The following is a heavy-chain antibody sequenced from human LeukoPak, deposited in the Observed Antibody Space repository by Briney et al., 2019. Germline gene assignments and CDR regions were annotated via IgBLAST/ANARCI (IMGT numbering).Heavy chain of an antibody. D-gene: IGHD4-17*01. CDR1: GFTFSSYA. J-gene: IGHJ4*02. CDR2: ISYDGGNK. CDR3: ARDHYADYLFDY. Sequence: GGSLRLSCAASGFTFSSYAMHWVRQAPGKGLEWVAVISYDGGNKYYADSVKGRFTISRDNSKNTLYLQMNSLRAEDTAIFYCARDHYADYLFDYWGQGTLVTVSS. V-gene: IGHV3-30-3*01.